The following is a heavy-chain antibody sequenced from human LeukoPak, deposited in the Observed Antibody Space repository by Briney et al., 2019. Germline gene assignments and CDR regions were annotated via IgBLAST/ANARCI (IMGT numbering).Heavy chain of an antibody. CDR1: GGSINSSSYY. D-gene: IGHD5-18*01. V-gene: IGHV4-39*01. J-gene: IGHJ4*02. Sequence: SETLSLTCTVSGGSINSSSYYWGWIRQPPGRGLEWIGSIYYSGSTYYNSSLKSRVTISVDTSKNQFSLKLSSVTAADTAVYYCARTFGYSYGYLDYWGQGTLVTVSS. CDR2: IYYSGST. CDR3: ARTFGYSYGYLDY.